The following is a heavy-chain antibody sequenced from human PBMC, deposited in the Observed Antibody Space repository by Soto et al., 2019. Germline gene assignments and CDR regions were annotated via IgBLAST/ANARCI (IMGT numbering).Heavy chain of an antibody. J-gene: IGHJ3*02. D-gene: IGHD2-8*02. CDR2: ILVDGRT. Sequence: GXLRLYCATSGFXFSSYDMIWVRQAPGNGLEWVSTILVDGRTFYVDSVKGRFTISRDSSQNTVYLQMNSLTAGDTDLYYCAKATATGGGAFDICGQGTMVTVSS. V-gene: IGHV3-23*01. CDR3: AKATATGGGAFDI. CDR1: GFXFSSYD.